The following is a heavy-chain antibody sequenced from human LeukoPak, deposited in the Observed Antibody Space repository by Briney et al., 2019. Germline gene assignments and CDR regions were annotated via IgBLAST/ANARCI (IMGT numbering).Heavy chain of an antibody. CDR1: GFNFDDYA. CDR2: ISWNSGSI. V-gene: IGHV3-9*03. CDR3: AKDAGSGWYHWFDP. J-gene: IGHJ5*02. Sequence: GGSLRLSCAASGFNFDDYAMHWARQAPGKGLEWVSGISWNSGSIRYADSVQGRFTTDRDNAKNSLYLQMDSLRAEDMGLYYCAKDAGSGWYHWFDPWGQGTLVTVSS. D-gene: IGHD6-19*01.